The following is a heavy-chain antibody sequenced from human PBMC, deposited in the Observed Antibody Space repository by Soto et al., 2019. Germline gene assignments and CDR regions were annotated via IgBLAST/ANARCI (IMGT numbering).Heavy chain of an antibody. CDR2: TSYDGRNK. Sequence: QVQLAESGGGVVRPGKSLTVSCTGSGFVFGGYGIHWVRQTPGKGLEWLAMTSYDGRNKYFADSVKGRFTISRDNSKNTVYLQMDNLRLEDTAVYYCARGGDVFDYWGRGPLVTVSS. J-gene: IGHJ4*02. CDR3: ARGGDVFDY. CDR1: GFVFGGYG. D-gene: IGHD3-16*01. V-gene: IGHV3-30*03.